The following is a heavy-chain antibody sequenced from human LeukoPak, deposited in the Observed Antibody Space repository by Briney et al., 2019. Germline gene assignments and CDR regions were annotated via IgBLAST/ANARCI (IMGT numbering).Heavy chain of an antibody. CDR1: GGSISTYS. V-gene: IGHV4-59*01. J-gene: IGHJ4*02. D-gene: IGHD2-15*01. Sequence: PSETLSLTCTVSGGSISTYSWTWIRQPPGKGLEWIGNIYYSGSTNYNPSLESRVTISIDTSKNQFSLKLSSVTAADTAAYYCAREVGYCSAGSCYSNGLDYWGQGTLVTVSS. CDR3: AREVGYCSAGSCYSNGLDY. CDR2: IYYSGST.